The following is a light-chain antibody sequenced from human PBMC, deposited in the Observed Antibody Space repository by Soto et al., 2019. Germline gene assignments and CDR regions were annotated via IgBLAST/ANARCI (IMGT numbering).Light chain of an antibody. V-gene: IGKV3-20*01. J-gene: IGKJ1*01. CDR3: QQYGSSPGWT. CDR2: GAS. Sequence: IVLTQSPGTLSLSPGERATLSCRASQSVSSSYLAWYQQKPGQAPRLLIYGASSRATGIPDRFSGSGSGTDFTLTISRLEPEDFAVYYCQQYGSSPGWTLGQGTKVDIK. CDR1: QSVSSSY.